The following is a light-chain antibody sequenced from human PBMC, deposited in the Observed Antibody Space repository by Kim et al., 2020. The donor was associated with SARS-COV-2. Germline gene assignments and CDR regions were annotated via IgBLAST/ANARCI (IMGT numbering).Light chain of an antibody. V-gene: IGLV3-1*01. CDR3: QAWDSSTGGV. CDR2: QDS. J-gene: IGLJ2*01. CDR1: KLGDKY. Sequence: SYELTQPPSVSVSPGQTASITCSGDKLGDKYACWYQQKPGQSPVLVIYQDSKRPSGISERFSGSNSGNTATLTISGTQAMDEADYYCQAWDSSTGGVFGG.